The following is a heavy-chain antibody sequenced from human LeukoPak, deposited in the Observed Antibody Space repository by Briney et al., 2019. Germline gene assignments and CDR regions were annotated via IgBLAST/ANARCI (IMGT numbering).Heavy chain of an antibody. CDR1: GFTFSAYW. D-gene: IGHD6-19*01. CDR2: INSDGYSI. V-gene: IGHV3-74*01. Sequence: GGSLRLSCAGTGFTFSAYWMHWVRQAPGKGPVWLARINSDGYSISYADSVRGRFTISRDNAKKTLYLQMNTLRAEDTAMYYCARAIAEAGTDSWGQGTLVTVSS. J-gene: IGHJ4*02. CDR3: ARAIAEAGTDS.